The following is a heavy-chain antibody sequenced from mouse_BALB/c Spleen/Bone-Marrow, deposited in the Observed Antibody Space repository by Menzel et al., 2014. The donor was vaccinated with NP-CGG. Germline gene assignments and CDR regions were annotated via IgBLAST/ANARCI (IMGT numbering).Heavy chain of an antibody. V-gene: IGHV1-9*01. CDR1: GYTFSTYW. D-gene: IGHD2-4*01. CDR2: ILPGSGTT. J-gene: IGHJ3*01. Sequence: QVQLQQSGAELMKPGASVKISCKATGYTFSTYWIERVKQRPGHGLEWIGEILPGSGTTNYNEKFKGKATFTADTSSNTAYMQLSSLTSEDSAVYYCTRLITTGGFAYWGQGTLVTVSA. CDR3: TRLITTGGFAY.